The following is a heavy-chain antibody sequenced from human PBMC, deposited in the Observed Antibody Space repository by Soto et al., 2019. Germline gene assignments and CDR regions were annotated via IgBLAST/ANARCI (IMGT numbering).Heavy chain of an antibody. CDR3: ARAGVAASGSGEYAMDV. CDR1: GYTLTDYY. V-gene: IGHV1-2*02. Sequence: QVQVVQSGPEVKKPGASVKVSCKASGYTLTDYYMHWVRQAPGQGLEWMGWINPNNGGSKSAQKFQDRVTMISDTSISTAYLELSSLTSDDTALYYCARAGVAASGSGEYAMDVWGQGTTVIVSS. D-gene: IGHD6-13*01. J-gene: IGHJ6*02. CDR2: INPNNGGS.